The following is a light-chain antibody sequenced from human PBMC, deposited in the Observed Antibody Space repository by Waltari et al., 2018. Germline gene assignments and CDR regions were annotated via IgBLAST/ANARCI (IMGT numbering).Light chain of an antibody. Sequence: DVVMTQSPLSLPVTLGQAAFISCRSSQSLLYSDGKPYLSWFQQRPGQSPRRLIYKVSARDSGVPDRFDGSGSGTEFALHINRVEADDVGVYYCMQGTHWPWTFGPGTKVEIK. CDR2: KVS. V-gene: IGKV2-30*01. J-gene: IGKJ1*01. CDR1: QSLLYSDGKPY. CDR3: MQGTHWPWT.